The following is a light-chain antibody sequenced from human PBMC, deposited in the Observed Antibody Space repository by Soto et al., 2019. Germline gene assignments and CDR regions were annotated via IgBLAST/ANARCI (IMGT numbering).Light chain of an antibody. CDR2: EVS. J-gene: IGLJ1*01. V-gene: IGLV2-14*01. CDR3: SSYTSATTYV. CDR1: SSDVGAYDY. Sequence: QAVVTQPASVSGSPGQSITISCTGTSSDVGAYDYVSWYQHHPGKAPKLMIHEVSDRPSGISNRFSGSKSGNTASLTISGLQAEDEADYYCSSYTSATTYVFGTGTKLTVL.